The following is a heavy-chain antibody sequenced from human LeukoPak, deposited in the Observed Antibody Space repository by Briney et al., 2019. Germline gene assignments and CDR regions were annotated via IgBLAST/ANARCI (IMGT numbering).Heavy chain of an antibody. Sequence: SWVRQAPGKGLEWIGRIKSKTDGGTTDYAAPMKGRFTISRDDSKNTLYLQMNSLKTEYTAVYYCTTGPCSSTSCYVRYYYYGMDVWGQGTTVTVSS. D-gene: IGHD2-2*01. CDR3: TTGPCSSTSCYVRYYYYGMDV. J-gene: IGHJ6*02. CDR2: IKSKTDGGTT. V-gene: IGHV3-15*01.